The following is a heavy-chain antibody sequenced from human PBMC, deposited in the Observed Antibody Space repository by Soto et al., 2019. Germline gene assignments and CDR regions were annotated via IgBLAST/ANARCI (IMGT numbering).Heavy chain of an antibody. V-gene: IGHV4-39*01. CDR3: APCRGEAVAGIDWFDP. CDR2: IYYSGST. D-gene: IGHD6-19*01. J-gene: IGHJ5*02. CDR1: GGSISSSSYY. Sequence: KPSETLSLTCTVSGGSISSSSYYWGWIRQPPWKGREGIVSIYYSGSTYYNTSIKSRVTISVDTSKNQFPLKLSSVNAADTAVYYCAPCRGEAVAGIDWFDPWGQGTLVTVSS.